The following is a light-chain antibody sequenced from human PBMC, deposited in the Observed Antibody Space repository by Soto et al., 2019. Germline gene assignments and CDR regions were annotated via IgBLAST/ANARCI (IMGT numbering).Light chain of an antibody. CDR3: EYYGTSIT. Sequence: EIVLTQPPGTLSVSPWERVTLSFVASQSIDNDHLAWYQQKPGQAPRLLIHGTSNRATGIPDRFSGSGSGTDFTLTFSRLEPEDFAVYYCEYYGTSITFGGGTKVDNK. V-gene: IGKV3-20*01. CDR2: GTS. J-gene: IGKJ4*01. CDR1: QSIDNDH.